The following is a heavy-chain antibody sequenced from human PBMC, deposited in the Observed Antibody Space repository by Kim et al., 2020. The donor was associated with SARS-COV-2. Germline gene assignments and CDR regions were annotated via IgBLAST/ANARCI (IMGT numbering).Heavy chain of an antibody. CDR2: INHSGST. J-gene: IGHJ5*02. CDR3: ARGCSSLEYSSSSYWFDP. V-gene: IGHV4-34*01. D-gene: IGHD6-6*01. Sequence: SETLSLTCAVYGGSFSGYYWSWIRQPPGKGLEWIGEINHSGSTNYNPSLKSRVTISVDTSKNQFSLKLSSVTAADTAVYYCARGCSSLEYSSSSYWFDPWGQGTLVTVSS. CDR1: GGSFSGYY.